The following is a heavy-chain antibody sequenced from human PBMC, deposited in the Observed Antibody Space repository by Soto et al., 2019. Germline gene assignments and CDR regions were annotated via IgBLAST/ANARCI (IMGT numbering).Heavy chain of an antibody. CDR3: ARRIAAAGRDAFDI. CDR2: IYYSGST. D-gene: IGHD6-13*01. Sequence: SETLSLTCTVSGGSIISGDYYWSWIRQPPGKGLEWIGYIYYSGSTYYNPSLKSRVTISVDTSKNQFSLKLSSVTAADTAVYYCARRIAAAGRDAFDIWGQGTMVTVSS. V-gene: IGHV4-30-4*01. CDR1: GGSIISGDYY. J-gene: IGHJ3*02.